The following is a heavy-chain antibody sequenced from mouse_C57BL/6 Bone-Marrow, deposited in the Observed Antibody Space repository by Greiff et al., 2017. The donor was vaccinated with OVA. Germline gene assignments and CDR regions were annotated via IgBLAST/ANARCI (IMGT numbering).Heavy chain of an antibody. J-gene: IGHJ2*01. CDR1: GFTFSDFY. V-gene: IGHV7-1*01. CDR2: SRNKANDYTT. Sequence: EVKVVESGGGLVQSGRSLRLSCATSGFTFSDFYMEWVRQAPGKGLEWIAASRNKANDYTTEYSASVKGRFIVSRDTSQSILYLQMNALRAEDTAIYYCARDSNYGFDYWGQGTTLTVSS. CDR3: ARDSNYGFDY. D-gene: IGHD2-5*01.